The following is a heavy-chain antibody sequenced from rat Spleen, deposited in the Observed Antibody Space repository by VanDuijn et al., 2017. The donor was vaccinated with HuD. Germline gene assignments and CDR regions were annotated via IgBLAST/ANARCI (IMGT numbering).Heavy chain of an antibody. Sequence: EVQLVESDGGLVQPGRSLKLSCAASGFIFSDYYMAWVRQAPKKGLEWVATISYDNYSTYYRDSVKGRFTISRDNAKRTLYLQMDSLMSEDTATYYGARQGTRWYDFDHWGQGVMVTVSS. D-gene: IGHD1-7*01. V-gene: IGHV5-7*01. J-gene: IGHJ2*01. CDR1: GFIFSDYY. CDR2: ISYDNYST. CDR3: ARQGTRWYDFDH.